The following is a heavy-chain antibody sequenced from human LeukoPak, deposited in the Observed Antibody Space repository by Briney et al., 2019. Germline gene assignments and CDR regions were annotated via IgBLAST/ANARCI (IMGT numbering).Heavy chain of an antibody. V-gene: IGHV3-7*01. CDR2: IKQDGSEK. D-gene: IGHD1-26*01. CDR3: ARRKFSGSYSSYYYYYYMDV. Sequence: QPGGSLRLSCAASGFSFSTYWMSWVRQAPGKGLEWVANIKQDGSEKYYVDSVKGRFTISRDNAKNSLYLQMNSLRAEDTAVYYCARRKFSGSYSSYYYYYYMDVWGKGTTLTVSS. J-gene: IGHJ6*03. CDR1: GFSFSTYW.